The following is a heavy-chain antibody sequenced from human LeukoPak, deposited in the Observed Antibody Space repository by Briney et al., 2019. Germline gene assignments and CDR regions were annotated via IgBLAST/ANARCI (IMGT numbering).Heavy chain of an antibody. J-gene: IGHJ4*02. CDR2: ISSGSSYI. CDR1: GLTFSTYT. V-gene: IGHV3-21*06. CDR3: ASHYDIDY. Sequence: GGSLRLSCAASGLTFSTYTMNWVRKAPGKGLEWVSSISSGSSYIYYADSMKGRFTVSRDNAKNSLYLQMNSLKAEDTAVYFCASHYDIDYWGQGTLVTVSS. D-gene: IGHD3-9*01.